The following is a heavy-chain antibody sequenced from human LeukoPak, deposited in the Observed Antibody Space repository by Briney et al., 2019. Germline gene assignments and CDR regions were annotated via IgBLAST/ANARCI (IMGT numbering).Heavy chain of an antibody. CDR1: GFTFSSYW. CDR2: INSDGSST. V-gene: IGHV3-74*01. D-gene: IGHD6-6*01. Sequence: GGSLRLSCAASGFTFSSYWMHWVRQAPGKGLVWVSRINSDGSSTSYADSVKGRFTISRDNAKNTLYLQMNSLRADDTAVYYCAREYSSSSGRAFDIWGQGTMVTVSS. J-gene: IGHJ3*02. CDR3: AREYSSSSGRAFDI.